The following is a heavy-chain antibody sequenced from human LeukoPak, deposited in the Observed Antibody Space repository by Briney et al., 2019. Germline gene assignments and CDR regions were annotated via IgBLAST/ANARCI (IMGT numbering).Heavy chain of an antibody. D-gene: IGHD3-22*01. Sequence: GGSLRLSCAASGFTFDSYAINWVRQAPGKGLEWVSRISGSGGRTDYADFVRGRFTMSRDNSKNTQYLQMNSLRAEDTAVYYCAKGSSGNYDDAFDIWGQGTMVTVSS. J-gene: IGHJ3*02. V-gene: IGHV3-23*01. CDR1: GFTFDSYA. CDR3: AKGSSGNYDDAFDI. CDR2: ISGSGGRT.